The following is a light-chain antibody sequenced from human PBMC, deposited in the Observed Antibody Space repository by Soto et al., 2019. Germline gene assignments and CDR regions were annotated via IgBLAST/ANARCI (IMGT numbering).Light chain of an antibody. CDR3: CSYGGSYTWV. Sequence: QSALTQPRSVSGSPGQSVPISCTGTSGDVGGYNFVSWYQQHPGKAPTLMIFDVSQRPSGVPDRFSGSKSGNTASLTISGLQADDEADYYCCSYGGSYTWVFGGGTKVTVL. V-gene: IGLV2-11*01. CDR1: SGDVGGYNF. CDR2: DVS. J-gene: IGLJ3*02.